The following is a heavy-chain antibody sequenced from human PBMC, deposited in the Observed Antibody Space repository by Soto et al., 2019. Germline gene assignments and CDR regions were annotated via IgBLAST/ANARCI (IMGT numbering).Heavy chain of an antibody. V-gene: IGHV1-69*06. CDR1: GGTFSSYA. D-gene: IGHD3-10*01. J-gene: IGHJ4*02. CDR3: ARSRGSYYTNFDS. CDR2: IIPIFGAS. Sequence: GASVKVSCKASGGTFSSYAISWVRQAPGQGLEWMGGIIPIFGASNFAQKFQGRVTISADKSADTAYMVLTGLTSEDTAVYYCARSRGSYYTNFDSWGQGTLVTVSS.